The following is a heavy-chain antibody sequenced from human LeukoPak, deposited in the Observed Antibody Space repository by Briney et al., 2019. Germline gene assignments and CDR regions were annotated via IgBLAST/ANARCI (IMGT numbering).Heavy chain of an antibody. CDR3: ARWSSIAARPRNAFDI. CDR2: INHSGST. CDR1: GGSFSGYY. V-gene: IGHV4-34*01. Sequence: PSETLSLTCAVYGGSFSGYYWSWIRQPPGKGLEWIGEINHSGSTNYNPSLKSRFTISVYTSKNQFSLKLSSVTAADTAVYYCARWSSIAARPRNAFDIWGQGTMVTVSS. J-gene: IGHJ3*02. D-gene: IGHD6-6*01.